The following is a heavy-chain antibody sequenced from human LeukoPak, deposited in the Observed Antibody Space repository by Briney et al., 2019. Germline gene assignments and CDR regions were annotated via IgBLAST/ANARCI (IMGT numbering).Heavy chain of an antibody. D-gene: IGHD6-19*01. CDR3: ARDSLYSSGWYGGDFDY. J-gene: IGHJ4*02. Sequence: GGSLRLSCADSGFTFNIYWMSWVRQAPGKGLEWVANIKQDGSEKYYVDSVRGRFAISRDNAKNSLYLQMNSLRAEDTAVYYCARDSLYSSGWYGGDFDYWGQGTLVTVSS. CDR2: IKQDGSEK. CDR1: GFTFNIYW. V-gene: IGHV3-7*01.